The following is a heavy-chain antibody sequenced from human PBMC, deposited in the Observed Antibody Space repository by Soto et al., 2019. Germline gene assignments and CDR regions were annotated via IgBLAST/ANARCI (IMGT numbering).Heavy chain of an antibody. CDR2: ISGAGGAT. CDR3: AKDHGTYSSVGGDY. Sequence: EVQLLESGGGLVQPGGSLRLSCAASGFTFSNYAMIWVRQAPGKGLEGVSTISGAGGATFYADSVKGRFTIYRDNSMSTLLLHLNSLRAEDRAIYYCAKDHGTYSSVGGDYWGQGTLVTVSS. CDR1: GFTFSNYA. J-gene: IGHJ4*02. D-gene: IGHD1-26*01. V-gene: IGHV3-23*01.